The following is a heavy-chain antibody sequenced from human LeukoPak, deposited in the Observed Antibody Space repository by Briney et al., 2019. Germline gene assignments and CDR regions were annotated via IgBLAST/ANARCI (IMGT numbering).Heavy chain of an antibody. D-gene: IGHD3-10*01. J-gene: IGHJ6*02. V-gene: IGHV4-31*03. CDR1: GCSISSGGYY. CDR3: ARGEITMAPYGMDV. CDR2: IYYSGST. Sequence: PSQTLSLTCTVSGCSISSGGYYWSWIRQHPGKGLEGIGYIYYSGSTYYNPSLKSRVTISVDTSKNQFSLKLSSVTAADKAVYYCARGEITMAPYGMDVWGQGTTVTVSS.